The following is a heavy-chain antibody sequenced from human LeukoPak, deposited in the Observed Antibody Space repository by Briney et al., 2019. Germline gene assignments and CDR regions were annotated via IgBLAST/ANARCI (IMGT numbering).Heavy chain of an antibody. CDR3: ASHDYYDSSGYYPGAFDI. CDR1: GFTFSSYA. CDR2: ISYDGSNK. D-gene: IGHD3-22*01. J-gene: IGHJ3*02. Sequence: GGSLRLSCAASGFTFSSYAMHWVRQAPGKGLEWVAVISYDGSNKYYADSVKGRFTISRDNSKNTLYLQMNSLRAEVTAVYYCASHDYYDSSGYYPGAFDIWGQGTMVTVSS. V-gene: IGHV3-30-3*01.